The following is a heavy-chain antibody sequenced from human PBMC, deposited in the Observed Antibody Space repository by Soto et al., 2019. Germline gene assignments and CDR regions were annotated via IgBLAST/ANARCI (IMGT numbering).Heavy chain of an antibody. V-gene: IGHV4-30-2*01. CDR1: GGSISSGVYY. Sequence: PSETLSLTCTVSGGSISSGVYYWSWIRQPPGKGLEWIGYIYHSGSTYYNPPLKSRVTISVDRSKNQFSLKLSSVTAADTAVYYCARHFSVDYFDYWGQGALVTVSS. CDR3: ARHFSVDYFDY. CDR2: IYHSGST. J-gene: IGHJ4*02.